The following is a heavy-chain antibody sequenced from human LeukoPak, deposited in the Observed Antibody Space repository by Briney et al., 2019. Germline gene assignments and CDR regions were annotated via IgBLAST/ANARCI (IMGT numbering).Heavy chain of an antibody. V-gene: IGHV1-46*01. CDR2: INPSGGIT. D-gene: IGHD3-9*01. CDR1: GYTFTSYY. Sequence: ASVKVSCKASGYTFTSYYMHWVRQSPGQGLEWMRIINPSGGITSYAQKFQGRVTMTRDTSTSTVYMELRSLRSEDTAVYYCARAYYDILTGYYRVLFDYWGQGTLVTVSS. J-gene: IGHJ4*02. CDR3: ARAYYDILTGYYRVLFDY.